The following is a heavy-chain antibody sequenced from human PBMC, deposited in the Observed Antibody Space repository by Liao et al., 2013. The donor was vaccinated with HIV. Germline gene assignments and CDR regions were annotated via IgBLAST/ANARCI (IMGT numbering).Heavy chain of an antibody. Sequence: QVLLQESGPGQVKPSQTLSLACFVSGASISDNCWTWIRQPAGKGLEWVGRLCSTGSADYNPSLKSRVTFSLDASTNQISLSLTAVTAADTASYYCARNRIASTNFVPSSGYISSYYMDVWGKGTSVVVSS. CDR1: GASISDNC. V-gene: IGHV4-4*07. J-gene: IGHJ6*03. CDR2: LCSTGSA. CDR3: ARNRIASTNFVPSSGYISSYYMDV. D-gene: IGHD2-8*01.